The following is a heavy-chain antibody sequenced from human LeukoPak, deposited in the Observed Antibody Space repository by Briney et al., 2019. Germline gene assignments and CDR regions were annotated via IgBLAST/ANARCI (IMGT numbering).Heavy chain of an antibody. D-gene: IGHD5-18*01. V-gene: IGHV4-61*01. CDR1: GVSINTCCYY. J-gene: IGHJ4*02. Sequence: PSETLSLTCDVSGVSINTCCYYWTWIRQPPGKGLEWIGYKYYSGSTRYNSSLRSRLTISLDTSKNQFSLRLTSVTAADTAVYYCARGRSYGFDFNSWGPGALVIVSS. CDR3: ARGRSYGFDFNS. CDR2: KYYSGST.